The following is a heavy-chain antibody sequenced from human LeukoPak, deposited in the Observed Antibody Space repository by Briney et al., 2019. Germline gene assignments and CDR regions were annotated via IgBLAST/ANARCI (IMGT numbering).Heavy chain of an antibody. D-gene: IGHD5-18*01. CDR1: GGSFSGYY. CDR2: INHSGST. J-gene: IGHJ4*02. CDR3: ARERRHSYGPIDY. V-gene: IGHV4-34*01. Sequence: TPSETLSLTCAVYGGSFSGYYWSWIRQPPGKGLEWIGEINHSGSTNYNPSLKSRVTISVDTSKNQFSLKLSSVTAADTAVYYCARERRHSYGPIDYWGQGTLVTVPS.